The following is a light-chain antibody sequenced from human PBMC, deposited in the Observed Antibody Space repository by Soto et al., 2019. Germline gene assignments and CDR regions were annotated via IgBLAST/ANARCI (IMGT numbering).Light chain of an antibody. J-gene: IGLJ1*01. V-gene: IGLV2-23*01. CDR2: EGS. CDR3: CSYAGSSPFV. Sequence: QSALTQPGSVSGSPGQSITISCTGTSSDVGSYNLVSWYQQHPGKAPKLMIYEGSKRPSGVSNRFSGSKSGNTASLTISGLQAEDEADYYCCSYAGSSPFVFGTGTKVTVL. CDR1: SSDVGSYNL.